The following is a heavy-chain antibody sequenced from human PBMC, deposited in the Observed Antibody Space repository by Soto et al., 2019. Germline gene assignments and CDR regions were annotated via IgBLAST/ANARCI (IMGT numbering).Heavy chain of an antibody. CDR1: GGTFSTYA. D-gene: IGHD3-3*01. V-gene: IGHV1-69*06. J-gene: IGHJ4*02. CDR2: IIPIFGKA. CDR3: ARTFGGSRYYFDY. Sequence: SVKVSCKASGGTFSTYAISWVRQAPGQGLEWMGGIIPIFGKANYAQKFQGRVTITADKSTSTAYMELSSLRSEDTAVYYCARTFGGSRYYFDYWGQGTLVTASS.